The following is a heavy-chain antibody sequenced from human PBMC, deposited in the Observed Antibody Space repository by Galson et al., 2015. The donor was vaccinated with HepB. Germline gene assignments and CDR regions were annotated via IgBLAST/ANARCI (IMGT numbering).Heavy chain of an antibody. CDR3: ARQEGYCSGGSCYGGIDP. J-gene: IGHJ5*02. CDR1: GFTFSSFS. V-gene: IGHV3-23*01. D-gene: IGHD2-15*01. CDR2: ISASDGST. Sequence: SLRLSCAVSGFTFSSFSMSWVRQAPGRGLQWVSLISASDGSTFYADSVKGRFTISRDNSKNTLYLQMNSLRAEDTAVYYCARQEGYCSGGSCYGGIDPWGQGTLVTGSS.